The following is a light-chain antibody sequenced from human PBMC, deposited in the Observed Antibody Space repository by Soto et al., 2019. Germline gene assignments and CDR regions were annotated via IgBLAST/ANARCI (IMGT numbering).Light chain of an antibody. CDR2: LNSDGSH. CDR3: QTWGTGIVV. J-gene: IGLJ2*01. CDR1: SGHSSYA. V-gene: IGLV4-69*01. Sequence: QSVLTQSPSASASLGASVKLTCTLSSGHSSYAIAWHHLQPEKGPRYLMKLNSDGSHSKGDGVPERFSGSSSGAERYLTISSLQSEDEADYYCQTWGTGIVVFGGGTQLTVL.